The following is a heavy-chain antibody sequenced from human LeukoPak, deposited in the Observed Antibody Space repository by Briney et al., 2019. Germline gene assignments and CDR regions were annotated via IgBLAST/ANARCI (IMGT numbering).Heavy chain of an antibody. V-gene: IGHV1-2*02. J-gene: IGHJ4*02. Sequence: ASVKVSCKASGYTFTAYYMHWVRQAPGQGLEWMGWINPNSGATYYEQKFQGRVTMTRDTSISTAYMEVSRLRSDDTAVYYCARAISGGSPITASDYWGQGTLVTVSS. D-gene: IGHD2-15*01. CDR2: INPNSGAT. CDR3: ARAISGGSPITASDY. CDR1: GYTFTAYY.